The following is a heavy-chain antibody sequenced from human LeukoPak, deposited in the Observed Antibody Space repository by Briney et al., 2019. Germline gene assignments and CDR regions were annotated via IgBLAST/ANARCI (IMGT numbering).Heavy chain of an antibody. Sequence: SETLSLTCTVSGVSISSSSYYWGWIRQPPGKGLEWIGSIYYSGSTYYNPSLESRVTISVDTSKNQFSLKLSSVTAADTAVYYCARKYIVVVVAATFGWFDPWGQGTLVTVSS. V-gene: IGHV4-39*01. CDR3: ARKYIVVVVAATFGWFDP. D-gene: IGHD2-15*01. CDR1: GVSISSSSYY. CDR2: IYYSGST. J-gene: IGHJ5*02.